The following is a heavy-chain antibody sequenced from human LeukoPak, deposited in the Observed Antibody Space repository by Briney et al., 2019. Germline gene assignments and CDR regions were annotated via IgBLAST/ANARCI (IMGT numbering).Heavy chain of an antibody. J-gene: IGHJ4*01. D-gene: IGHD6-19*01. CDR2: LSGSGITT. CDR1: GFTFSHSA. Sequence: GGSLRLSCAASGFTFSHSAMSWVRQAPGKGLEWVSTLSGSGITTYYADSVKGRFTISRDNSKNTLYLQMNTLRAEDSALYYCAKGTYSSGLSCFDYWGHGTLVTVPS. CDR3: AKGTYSSGLSCFDY. V-gene: IGHV3-23*01.